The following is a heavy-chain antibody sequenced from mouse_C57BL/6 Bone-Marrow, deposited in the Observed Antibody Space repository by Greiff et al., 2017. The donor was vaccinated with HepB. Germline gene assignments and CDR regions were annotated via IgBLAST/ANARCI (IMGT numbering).Heavy chain of an antibody. J-gene: IGHJ4*01. CDR2: IDPNSGGT. V-gene: IGHV1-72*01. D-gene: IGHD1-1*02. Sequence: QVQLQQPGAELVKPGASVKLSCKASGYTFTSYWMHWVKQRPGRGLEWIGRIDPNSGGTKYNEKFKSKATLTVDKPSSTAYMQLSSMTSEDSAVYYGAREGGGDEGGYYYAMDYWGQGTSVTVSS. CDR1: GYTFTSYW. CDR3: AREGGGDEGGYYYAMDY.